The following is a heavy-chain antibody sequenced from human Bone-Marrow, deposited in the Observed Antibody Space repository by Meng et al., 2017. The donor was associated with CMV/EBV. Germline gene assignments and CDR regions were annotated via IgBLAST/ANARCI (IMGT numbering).Heavy chain of an antibody. CDR1: GFTFSNAW. Sequence: ETLSLTCAASGFTFSNAWMSWVRQAPGKGLEWVGRIKSKTDGGTTDDAAHVKGRITNSRDDSKITLYLQMNSLKAEDTPVYYCTTNSRIGGRPDSYYYYGMDVWGQGTTVTVSS. CDR3: TTNSRIGGRPDSYYYYGMDV. CDR2: IKSKTDGGTT. J-gene: IGHJ6*02. V-gene: IGHV3-15*01. D-gene: IGHD6-6*01.